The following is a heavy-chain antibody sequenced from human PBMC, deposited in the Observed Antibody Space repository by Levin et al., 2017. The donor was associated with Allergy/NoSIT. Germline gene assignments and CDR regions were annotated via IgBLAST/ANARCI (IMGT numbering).Heavy chain of an antibody. CDR2: IYYSGST. D-gene: IGHD3-10*01. CDR3: ARHSSLGVRDYYGSEPAFDY. J-gene: IGHJ4*02. CDR1: GGSISSYY. Sequence: SETLSLTCTVSGGSISSYYWSWIRQPPGKGLEWIGYIYYSGSTNYNPSLKSRVTISVDTSKNQFSLKLSSVTAADTAVYYCARHSSLGVRDYYGSEPAFDYWGQGTLVTVSS. V-gene: IGHV4-59*08.